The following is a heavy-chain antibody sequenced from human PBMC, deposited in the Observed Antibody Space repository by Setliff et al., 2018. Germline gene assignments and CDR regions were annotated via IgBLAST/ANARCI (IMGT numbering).Heavy chain of an antibody. CDR3: ASSSGGNYEAYFDY. CDR2: IKQDGSEK. J-gene: IGHJ4*02. CDR1: GFTFSSFW. V-gene: IGHV3-7*01. Sequence: GGSLRLSCAASGFTFSSFWMSWVRQAPGKGLEWVANIKQDGSEKYYVDSVKGRFSISRDNAKNSLYLQMNSLSPEDTALYYCASSSGGNYEAYFDYWGQGTLVTVSS. D-gene: IGHD2-15*01.